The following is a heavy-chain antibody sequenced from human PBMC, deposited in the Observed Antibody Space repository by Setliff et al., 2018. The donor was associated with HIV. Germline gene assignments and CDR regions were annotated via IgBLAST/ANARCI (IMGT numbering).Heavy chain of an antibody. CDR2: IYATGST. V-gene: IGHV4-4*08. J-gene: IGHJ4*02. Sequence: SETLSLTCTVSGGSINSYYWSWIRQPPGKGLEWIGYIYATGSTNYNPSLKGRVTMSVDTSKNQFSLNLDSVTAAGTAVYYCAPLAAAGGYWGQGTLVTVSS. CDR1: GGSINSYY. CDR3: APLAAAGGY. D-gene: IGHD6-25*01.